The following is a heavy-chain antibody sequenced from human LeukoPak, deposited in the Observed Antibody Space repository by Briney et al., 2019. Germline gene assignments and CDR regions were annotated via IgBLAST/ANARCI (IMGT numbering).Heavy chain of an antibody. Sequence: GGSLRLSCAASGFTVSSNYMSWVRQAPGKGLEWVSVIYSGGSTYYADSVKGRFTVSRDNAKNSLYLQMNSLRAEDTAVYYCARGFRGYYFDYWGQGTVVTVSS. V-gene: IGHV3-53*01. CDR2: IYSGGST. J-gene: IGHJ4*02. D-gene: IGHD2-21*01. CDR1: GFTVSSNY. CDR3: ARGFRGYYFDY.